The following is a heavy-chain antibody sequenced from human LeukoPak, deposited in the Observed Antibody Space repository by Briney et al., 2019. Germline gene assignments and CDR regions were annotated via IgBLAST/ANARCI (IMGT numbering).Heavy chain of an antibody. Sequence: GESLKISCKGSGYSFTSYWIGWVRQMPGKGLEWMGIIYPGDSDTRYSPSFQGQVTISADKSISTAYLQWSSLKASDTAMYYCASTATVTTRHYYYMDVWGKGTTVTVSS. CDR2: IYPGDSDT. CDR3: ASTATVTTRHYYYMDV. J-gene: IGHJ6*03. CDR1: GYSFTSYW. V-gene: IGHV5-51*01. D-gene: IGHD4-17*01.